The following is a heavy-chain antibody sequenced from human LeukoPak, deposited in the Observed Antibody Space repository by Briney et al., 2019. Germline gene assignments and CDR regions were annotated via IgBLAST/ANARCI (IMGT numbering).Heavy chain of an antibody. CDR1: GYTFTSYG. V-gene: IGHV1-18*01. J-gene: IGHJ4*02. CDR2: ISAYNGNT. D-gene: IGHD3-3*01. Sequence: ASVKVSCKASGYTFTSYGISWVRQAPGQGLEWMGWISAYNGNTNCAQKLQGRVTMTTDTSTSTAYMELRSLRSDDTAVYYCARVGADFWSGYYGVFDYWGQGTLVTVSS. CDR3: ARVGADFWSGYYGVFDY.